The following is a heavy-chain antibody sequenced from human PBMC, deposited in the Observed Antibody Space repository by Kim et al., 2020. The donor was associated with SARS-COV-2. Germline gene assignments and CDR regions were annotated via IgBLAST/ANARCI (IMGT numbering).Heavy chain of an antibody. D-gene: IGHD3-16*01. V-gene: IGHV1-46*01. CDR2: NRSGGGT. J-gene: IGHJ4*02. Sequence: NRSGGGTNYAQKFQGRVTMTGDTSTNTVYKGLSSLRSDDTAVYYCAKEGGHWGQGTLVTVSS. CDR3: AKEGGH.